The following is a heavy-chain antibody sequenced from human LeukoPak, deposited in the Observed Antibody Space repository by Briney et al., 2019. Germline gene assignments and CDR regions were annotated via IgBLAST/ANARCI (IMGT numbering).Heavy chain of an antibody. D-gene: IGHD6-6*01. CDR3: ARGLRNRSSGARFDVFDI. CDR1: GGSISGYY. J-gene: IGHJ3*02. CDR2: IYYSGST. Sequence: PSETLSLTCTVSGGSISGYYWSWIRQPPGKGLEWIGYIYYSGSTNYRPSLKSRVTISVDTSKNQVSLRLRSVTAADTAVYYRARGLRNRSSGARFDVFDIWGQGTMVTVSS. V-gene: IGHV4-59*01.